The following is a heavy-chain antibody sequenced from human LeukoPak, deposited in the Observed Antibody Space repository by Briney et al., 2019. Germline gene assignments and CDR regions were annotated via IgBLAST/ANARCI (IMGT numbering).Heavy chain of an antibody. Sequence: PSETLSLTCAVYGGSFSGYYWSWIRQPPGKGLEWIGEINHSGSTNYNPSLKSRVTISVDTSKNQFSLKLSSVTAADTAVCYCARGSTYYDFWSGYFWFDPWGQGTLVTVSS. D-gene: IGHD3-3*01. CDR2: INHSGST. CDR1: GGSFSGYY. V-gene: IGHV4-34*01. J-gene: IGHJ5*02. CDR3: ARGSTYYDFWSGYFWFDP.